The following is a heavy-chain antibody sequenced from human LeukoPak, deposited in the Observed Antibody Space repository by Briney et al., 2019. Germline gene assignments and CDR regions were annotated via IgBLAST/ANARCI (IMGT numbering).Heavy chain of an antibody. CDR1: GGSFSGYY. D-gene: IGHD5-18*01. CDR3: ARGDTAMVMDY. V-gene: IGHV4-34*01. J-gene: IGHJ4*02. CDR2: INNSGST. Sequence: SETLSLTCGVYGGSFSGYYWSWIRQPPGKGVEWIGEINNSGSTNYKPSLKSRVTISVDTSKNPFSLKLSSVTAADTAVYYCARGDTAMVMDYWGQGTLVTVSS.